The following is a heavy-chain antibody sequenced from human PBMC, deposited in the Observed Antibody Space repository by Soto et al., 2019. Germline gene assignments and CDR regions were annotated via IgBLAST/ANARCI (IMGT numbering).Heavy chain of an antibody. CDR1: GFTFGNYA. D-gene: IGHD2-15*01. CDR3: ARGYVGSWAHFDY. J-gene: IGHJ4*02. CDR2: ISDSSSKT. Sequence: EVQLLESGGALTQPGGSLRLSCSASGFTFGNYAMNWVRQAPGKGLEWVSSISDSSSKTYYADSVKGRFTISRDNSKNMLLLQLNTLRAVDTAVYFCARGYVGSWAHFDYWGQGTQVIVSS. V-gene: IGHV3-23*01.